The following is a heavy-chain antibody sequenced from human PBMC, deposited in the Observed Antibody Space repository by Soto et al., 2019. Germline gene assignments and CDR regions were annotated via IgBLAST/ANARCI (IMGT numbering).Heavy chain of an antibody. CDR1: GGSFSAFY. Sequence: QVQLQQWGAGLLKPSETLSLTCAVYGGSFSAFYWSWIRQPPGKGLEWIGEINHSGSTNYNTSLESRVTISVDTSKNQFSLKLSSVTAADTAVFYCARGGRNSGWYYANYWGQGTLVTVSS. CDR2: INHSGST. D-gene: IGHD6-19*01. V-gene: IGHV4-34*01. J-gene: IGHJ4*02. CDR3: ARGGRNSGWYYANY.